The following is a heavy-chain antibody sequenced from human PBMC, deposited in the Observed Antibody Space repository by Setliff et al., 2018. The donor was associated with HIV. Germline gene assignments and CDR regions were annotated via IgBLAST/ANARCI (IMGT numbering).Heavy chain of an antibody. CDR3: ARLGSGWSDSYYYAMDI. J-gene: IGHJ6*02. Sequence: ASVKVSCKASGYTFTTYGISWVRQAPGHGLEWMGWISPNFGHTNYAQNFLGRVTMTIDTSTSRAHMELRSLRSDDTAMYFCARLGSGWSDSYYYAMDIWGQGTTVT. CDR1: GYTFTTYG. D-gene: IGHD6-19*01. V-gene: IGHV1-18*01. CDR2: ISPNFGHT.